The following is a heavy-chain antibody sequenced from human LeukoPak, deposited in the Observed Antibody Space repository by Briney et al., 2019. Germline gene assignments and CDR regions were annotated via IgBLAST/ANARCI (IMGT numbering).Heavy chain of an antibody. CDR2: IIPILGIA. CDR1: GGTFSSYA. D-gene: IGHD5-12*01. Sequence: PVKVSCKASGGTFSSYAISWVRQAPGQGLEWMGRIIPILGIANYAQKFQGRVTITADKSTSTAYMELSSLRSEDAAVYYCARDPVSGLRSPGYFDYWGQGTLVTVSS. CDR3: ARDPVSGLRSPGYFDY. J-gene: IGHJ4*02. V-gene: IGHV1-69*04.